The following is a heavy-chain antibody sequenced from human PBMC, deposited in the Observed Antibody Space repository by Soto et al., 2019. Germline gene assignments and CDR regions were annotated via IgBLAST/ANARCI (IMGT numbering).Heavy chain of an antibody. D-gene: IGHD4-17*01. CDR1: GGSFSGYY. V-gene: IGHV4-34*01. J-gene: IGHJ4*02. CDR2: INHSGST. CDR3: ASHAVTYGGKYYFDY. Sequence: SETLSLTCAVYGGSFSGYYWSLIRQPPGKGLEWIGEINHSGSTNYNPSLKSRVTISVDTSKNQFSLKLSSVTAADTAVYYCASHAVTYGGKYYFDYWGQGTLVTVSS.